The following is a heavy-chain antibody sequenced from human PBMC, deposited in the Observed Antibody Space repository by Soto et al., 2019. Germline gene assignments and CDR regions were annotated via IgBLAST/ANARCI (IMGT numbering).Heavy chain of an antibody. CDR2: INHSGST. V-gene: IGHV4-34*01. CDR3: ARGYYGSGSYYKSYYYGMDV. CDR1: GGSFSGYY. J-gene: IGHJ6*02. Sequence: SETLSLTCAVYGGSFSGYYWSWIRQPPGKGLEWIGEINHSGSTNYNPSLKSRVTISVDTSKNQFSLKLSSVTAADTAVYYCARGYYGSGSYYKSYYYGMDVWGQGTTVTVSS. D-gene: IGHD3-10*01.